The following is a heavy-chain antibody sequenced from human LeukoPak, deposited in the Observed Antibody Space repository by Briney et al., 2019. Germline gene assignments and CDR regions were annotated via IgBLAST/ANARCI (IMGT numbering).Heavy chain of an antibody. Sequence: GGSLRLSCAASGFTFGSYSMNWICQAPGKGLEWVSSISSSSSYIYYADSVKGRFTISRDNAKNSLYLQMNSLRAEDTAVYYCASFYDYVWGSYRYLAYWGQGTLVTVSS. D-gene: IGHD3-16*02. CDR1: GFTFGSYS. CDR3: ASFYDYVWGSYRYLAY. V-gene: IGHV3-21*01. J-gene: IGHJ4*02. CDR2: ISSSSSYI.